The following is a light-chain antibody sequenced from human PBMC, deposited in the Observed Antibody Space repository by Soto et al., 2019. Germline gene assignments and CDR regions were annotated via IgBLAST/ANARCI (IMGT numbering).Light chain of an antibody. J-gene: IGKJ1*01. Sequence: EIVLTQSPGTLSLSPGERATLSCRASPSVSSSYLAWYQQKPGQAPRLLIYGASSRATGIPDRFSGSGSGTDFALTISRLEPVDFAVYYCQQYGSSPRTFGQGTKVEIK. CDR2: GAS. CDR1: PSVSSSY. V-gene: IGKV3-20*01. CDR3: QQYGSSPRT.